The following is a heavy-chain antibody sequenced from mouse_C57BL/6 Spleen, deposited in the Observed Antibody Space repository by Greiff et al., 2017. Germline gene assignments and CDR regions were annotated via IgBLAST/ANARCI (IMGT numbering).Heavy chain of an antibody. V-gene: IGHV1-64*01. CDR2: IHPNSGST. CDR3: ARKGGSGYPLYYAMDY. D-gene: IGHD3-2*02. CDR1: GYTFTSYW. Sequence: QVQLQQPGAELVKPGASVKLSCKASGYTFTSYWMHWVKQRPGQGLEWIGMIHPNSGSTNYNEKFKSKATLTVDKSSITAYMQLSSLTSEDSAVYYCARKGGSGYPLYYAMDYWGQGTSVTVSS. J-gene: IGHJ4*01.